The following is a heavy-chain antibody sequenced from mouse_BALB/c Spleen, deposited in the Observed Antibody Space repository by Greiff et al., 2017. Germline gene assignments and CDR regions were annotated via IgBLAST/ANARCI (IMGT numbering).Heavy chain of an antibody. CDR2: ISYSGST. CDR3: ARLGLLGGFAY. D-gene: IGHD1-1*01. V-gene: IGHV3-2*02. Sequence: DVKLQESGPGLVKPSQSLSLTCTVTGYSITSDYAWNWIRQFPGNKLEWMGYISYSGSTSYNPSLKSRISITRDTSKNQFFLQLNSVTTEDTATYYCARLGLLGGFAYWGQGTLVTVSA. CDR1: GYSITSDYA. J-gene: IGHJ3*01.